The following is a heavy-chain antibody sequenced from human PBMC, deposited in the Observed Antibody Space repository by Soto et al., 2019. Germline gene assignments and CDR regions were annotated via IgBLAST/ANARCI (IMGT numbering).Heavy chain of an antibody. J-gene: IGHJ3*02. Sequence: GASVKVSCKASGYTFTSYDINWVRQAPGQGLEWMGWINPNSGGTNYAQKLQGRVTMTTDTSTSTAYMELRRLRSDDTAVYYCAITYSSSSGSHAFDIWGQGTMVTVSS. CDR3: AITYSSSSGSHAFDI. CDR1: GYTFTSYD. V-gene: IGHV1-18*01. D-gene: IGHD6-13*01. CDR2: INPNSGGT.